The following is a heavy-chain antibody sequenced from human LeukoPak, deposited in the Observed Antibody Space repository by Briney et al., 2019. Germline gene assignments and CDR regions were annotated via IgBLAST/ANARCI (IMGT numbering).Heavy chain of an antibody. D-gene: IGHD3-10*01. CDR1: GFTFSNYE. CDR2: ITSSGSTI. CDR3: ASEAASMVRGVLFDY. J-gene: IGHJ4*02. V-gene: IGHV3-48*03. Sequence: GGSLRLSCAVSGFTFSNYEMNWVRQAPGKGLEWVSYITSSGSTIYYADSVKGRFTISRDNAKNTLYLQMNSLRAEDTAVYYCASEAASMVRGVLFDYWGQGTLVTVSS.